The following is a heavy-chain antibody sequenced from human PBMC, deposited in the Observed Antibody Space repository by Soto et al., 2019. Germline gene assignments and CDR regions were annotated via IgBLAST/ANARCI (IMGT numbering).Heavy chain of an antibody. D-gene: IGHD5-12*01. J-gene: IGHJ4*02. V-gene: IGHV3-64D*06. Sequence: GGSLRLSCSASGFTFSSYAMHWVRQAPGKGLEYVSAISSNGGSTYYADSVKGRFTISRDNSKNTLYLQMSSLRAEDTAVYYCVKSGRWLQLPRPFDYWGQGTLVTVSS. CDR3: VKSGRWLQLPRPFDY. CDR1: GFTFSSYA. CDR2: ISSNGGST.